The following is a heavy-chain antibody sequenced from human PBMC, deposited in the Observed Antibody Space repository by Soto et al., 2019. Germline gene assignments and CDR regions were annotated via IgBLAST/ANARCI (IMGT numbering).Heavy chain of an antibody. CDR3: AAYRTSCGGDCYVD. D-gene: IGHD2-21*02. CDR2: IVVGSGNT. Sequence: QMQLVQSGPAVKKPGTSVKVSCKASGFTFTSSAVQWVRQARGQRLEGIGWIVVGSGNTNYAQKFQERVTITRDMSTSTAYMELSSLRSEDTAVYYCAAYRTSCGGDCYVDWGQGTLVTVSS. V-gene: IGHV1-58*01. CDR1: GFTFTSSA. J-gene: IGHJ4*02.